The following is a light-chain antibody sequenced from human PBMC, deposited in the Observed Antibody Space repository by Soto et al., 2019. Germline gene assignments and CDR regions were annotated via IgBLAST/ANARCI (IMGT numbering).Light chain of an antibody. CDR2: SNN. J-gene: IGLJ2*01. CDR3: AAWDDSLNGFVV. V-gene: IGLV1-44*01. Sequence: QSVLSQPPPASGTPGQRVTISCSGSSSNIGSNTVNWYQQLPGTAPKLLIYSNNQRPSGVPDRFSGSKSGTSASLAISGLQSEDEADYYCAAWDDSLNGFVVFGGGTQLTV. CDR1: SSNIGSNT.